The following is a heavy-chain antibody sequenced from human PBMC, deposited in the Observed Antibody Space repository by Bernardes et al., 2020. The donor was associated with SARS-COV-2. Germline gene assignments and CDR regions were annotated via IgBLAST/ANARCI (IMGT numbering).Heavy chain of an antibody. CDR2: INHSGGT. Sequence: SETLSLTCAVYGGSFSGYYWTWIRQPPGKGLEWIGEINHSGGTNYNPSLKSRVTISVDTFTNQFSLKLSSVTAADTAVYYCARSNKYTYAPSSSFPYWGQGTLVTVSS. J-gene: IGHJ4*02. CDR1: GGSFSGYY. CDR3: ARSNKYTYAPSSSFPY. D-gene: IGHD5-18*01. V-gene: IGHV4-34*01.